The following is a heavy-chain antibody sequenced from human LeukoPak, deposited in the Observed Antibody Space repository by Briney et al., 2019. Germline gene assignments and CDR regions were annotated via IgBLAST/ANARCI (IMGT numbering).Heavy chain of an antibody. CDR3: AREYCSSPSCYFDY. V-gene: IGHV3-33*01. Sequence: PGGSLRLSCAASGFTLSSYGMHWVRQAPGKGLEWVAVIWYDGSNKYYADSVKGRFTISRDNSKNTLYLQMISLRAEDTAVYYCAREYCSSPSCYFDYWGQGTLVTVSS. CDR2: IWYDGSNK. D-gene: IGHD2-2*01. CDR1: GFTLSSYG. J-gene: IGHJ4*02.